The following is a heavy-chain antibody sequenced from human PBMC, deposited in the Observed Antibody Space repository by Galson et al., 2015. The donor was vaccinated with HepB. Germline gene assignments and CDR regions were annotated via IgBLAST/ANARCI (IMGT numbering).Heavy chain of an antibody. CDR3: ARWGMDAFDV. CDR2: IIAVLDLP. Sequence: SVKVSCKASGDTLTSYSIGWLRQAPGQGLEWMGRIIAVLDLPEYAQKFQGRVTITADRSTSTAYMELSSLGSDDTAVYFCARWGMDAFDVWGQGTKVTASS. J-gene: IGHJ3*01. V-gene: IGHV1-69*02. CDR1: GDTLTSYS. D-gene: IGHD7-27*01.